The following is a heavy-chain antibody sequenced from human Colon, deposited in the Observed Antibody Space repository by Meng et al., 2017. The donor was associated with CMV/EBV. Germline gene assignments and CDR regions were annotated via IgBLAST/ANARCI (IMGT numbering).Heavy chain of an antibody. D-gene: IGHD3-3*01. CDR1: GFSFNYYE. J-gene: IGHJ3*01. CDR2: ISSSGMPI. Sequence: GESLEISWVGSGFSFNYYEMNWGRQAPGKGLEWVSYISSSGMPIQYAESVKGRFTISRDNDKNSLYLQMNGLRAEDTAVYYCARDVFRGEAFDVWGQGTMVTVSS. CDR3: ARDVFRGEAFDV. V-gene: IGHV3-48*03.